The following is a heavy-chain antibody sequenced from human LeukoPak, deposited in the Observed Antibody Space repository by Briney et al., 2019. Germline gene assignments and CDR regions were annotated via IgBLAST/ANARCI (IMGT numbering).Heavy chain of an antibody. D-gene: IGHD2-2*01. V-gene: IGHV1-2*02. Sequence: GASVKVSCKASGYTFTGYYMHWVRQAPGQGLEWMGWINPNSGGTNYAQKLQGRVTMTTDTSTSTAYMELRSLRSDDTAEYYCARVLLCRSSTSCQLFRYFDYWGQGTLVTVSS. J-gene: IGHJ4*02. CDR1: GYTFTGYY. CDR2: INPNSGGT. CDR3: ARVLLCRSSTSCQLFRYFDY.